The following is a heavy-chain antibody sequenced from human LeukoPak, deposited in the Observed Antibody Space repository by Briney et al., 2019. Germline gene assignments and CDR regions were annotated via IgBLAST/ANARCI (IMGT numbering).Heavy chain of an antibody. CDR3: VRDLGGRSGH. CDR2: INGDGSWT. D-gene: IGHD1-26*01. CDR1: GNYW. J-gene: IGHJ4*02. Sequence: AGGSLRLSCAASGNYWMHWVRQAPGKGLVWVSHINGDGSWTTYADSVKGRFTISKDNAKNTVYLQMNNLRAEDTAVYYCVRDLGGRSGHWGQGTLVTVSS. V-gene: IGHV3-74*01.